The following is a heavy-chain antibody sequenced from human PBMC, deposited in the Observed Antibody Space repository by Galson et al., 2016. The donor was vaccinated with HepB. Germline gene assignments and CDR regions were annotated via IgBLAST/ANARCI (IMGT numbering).Heavy chain of an antibody. CDR1: GNNFANYW. Sequence: QSGAEVKQPGESLRISCKGSGNNFANYWIGWVRQMPGKGLEWMGIVWPGDSDARYNPSFRGQVTISADNSITTAYLQWSSLKASDTGIYYCARRNTATISKGVHENNVFAMDVWGQGILVTVSS. J-gene: IGHJ4*02. CDR3: ARRNTATISKGVHENNVFAMDV. D-gene: IGHD3-9*01. V-gene: IGHV5-51*01. CDR2: VWPGDSDA.